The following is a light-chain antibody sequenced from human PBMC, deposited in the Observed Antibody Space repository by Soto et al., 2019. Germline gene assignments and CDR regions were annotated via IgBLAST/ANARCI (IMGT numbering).Light chain of an antibody. CDR2: DAS. CDR1: QSITTY. V-gene: IGKV3-11*01. Sequence: EIVLTQSPGTLSLSPVERATLSCRASQSITTYLAWYQHKPGQAPRLLIYDASNRATGIPARFSGGGSGTDFPLTISSLEPEDFAVYYCQQRNPLTFGGGTKVDIK. CDR3: QQRNPLT. J-gene: IGKJ4*01.